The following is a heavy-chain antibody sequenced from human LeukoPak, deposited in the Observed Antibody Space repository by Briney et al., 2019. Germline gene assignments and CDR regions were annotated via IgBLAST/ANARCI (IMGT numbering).Heavy chain of an antibody. CDR2: IYYTGST. J-gene: IGHJ6*02. CDR1: RGSISRRY. CDR3: ATEDRFYGMDV. Sequence: SETLSLTCTLSRGSISRRYWTSIRQRPGKGLEWIGYIYYTGSTNYNPSLKRGVTISEAASKNQFSLKLSSVTAADTAVYYCATEDRFYGMDVWGQGTTVTVSS. D-gene: IGHD1-14*01. V-gene: IGHV4-59*11.